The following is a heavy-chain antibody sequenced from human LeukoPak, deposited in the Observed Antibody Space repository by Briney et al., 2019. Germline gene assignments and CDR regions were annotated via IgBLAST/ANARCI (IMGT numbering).Heavy chain of an antibody. CDR2: ISSTSSNI. CDR1: GFTFSSYN. CDR3: AREKPFYDSSGYYYPIAFDY. V-gene: IGHV3-21*04. J-gene: IGHJ4*02. D-gene: IGHD3-22*01. Sequence: GGSLRLSCAASGFTFSSYNMNWVRQAPGKGLERVSSISSTSSNIYYADSLKGRFTISRDNAKQSLYLQMNSLRAEDTALYYCAREKPFYDSSGYYYPIAFDYWGQGTLVTVSS.